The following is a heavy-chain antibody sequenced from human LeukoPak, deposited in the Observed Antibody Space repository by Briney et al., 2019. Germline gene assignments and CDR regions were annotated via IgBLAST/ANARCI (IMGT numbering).Heavy chain of an antibody. D-gene: IGHD3-22*01. J-gene: IGHJ4*02. Sequence: WGSLRLSCATSGFTFSSYAMSWVRQAPGKGLEWVSAISAGGGSTYYADSVKGRFTISRDNSKNTLYLQMSSLRAEDTAVYYCAKDLNYYDSNPGDYWGERPVVPVCS. CDR1: GFTFSSYA. V-gene: IGHV3-23*01. CDR2: ISAGGGST. CDR3: AKDLNYYDSNPGDY.